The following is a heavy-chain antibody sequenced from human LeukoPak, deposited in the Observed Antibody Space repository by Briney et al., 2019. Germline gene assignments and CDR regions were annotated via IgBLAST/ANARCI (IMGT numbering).Heavy chain of an antibody. CDR1: GFTLSSHW. CDR2: INQDGRQR. V-gene: IGHV3-7*01. Sequence: GGSLRLSCVVAGFTLSSHWMSWIRQAPGKGLEWVANINQDGRQRNYVDSVKGRFTISRDNAKNSLYLEMNSLRVEDTAVYYCARGMKSDYWGQGTLVTASS. CDR3: ARGMKSDY. J-gene: IGHJ4*02.